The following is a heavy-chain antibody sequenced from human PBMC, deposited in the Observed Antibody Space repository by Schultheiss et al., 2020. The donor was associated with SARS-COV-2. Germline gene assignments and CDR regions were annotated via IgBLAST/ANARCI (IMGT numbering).Heavy chain of an antibody. V-gene: IGHV4-39*01. CDR3: ARSGRGELLHWFDP. Sequence: SETLSLTCTVSGGSISSGSYYWAWIRRPPGKGLEWIGSIYYSGSTYFNPSLKSRVTISVDTSKNQFSLKLTSVTAADTAMYYCARSGRGELLHWFDPWGQGTLVTVS. J-gene: IGHJ5*02. D-gene: IGHD1-26*01. CDR2: IYYSGST. CDR1: GGSISSGSYY.